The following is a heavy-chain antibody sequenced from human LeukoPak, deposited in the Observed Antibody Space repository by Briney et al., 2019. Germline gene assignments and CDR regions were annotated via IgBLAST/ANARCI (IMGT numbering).Heavy chain of an antibody. CDR2: ISWNSGSI. V-gene: IGHV3-9*01. CDR1: GFTLDDYA. Sequence: GGFLRLSCAASGFTLDDYAMHWVRQAPGKGLEWVSGISWNSGSIGYADSVKGRFTISRDNAKNSLYLQMNSLRAEDTALYYCAKDWVAAAGRFDYWGQGTLVTVSS. D-gene: IGHD6-13*01. CDR3: AKDWVAAAGRFDY. J-gene: IGHJ4*02.